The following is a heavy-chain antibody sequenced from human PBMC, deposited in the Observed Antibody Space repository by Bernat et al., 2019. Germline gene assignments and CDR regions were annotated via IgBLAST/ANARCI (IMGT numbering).Heavy chain of an antibody. CDR3: AGVPRVQEVITY. CDR2: IYYSGST. V-gene: IGHV4-39*01. Sequence: QLQLQESGPGLVKPSETLSLTCTVSGGSISSSSYYWGWIRQPPGKGLEWIGSIYYSGSTYYNPSLKSRVTISVDTSKNQFSLKLSSVTAADTAVYYCAGVPRVQEVITYWGQGTLFPVTS. CDR1: GGSISSSSYY. D-gene: IGHD3-10*01. J-gene: IGHJ4*02.